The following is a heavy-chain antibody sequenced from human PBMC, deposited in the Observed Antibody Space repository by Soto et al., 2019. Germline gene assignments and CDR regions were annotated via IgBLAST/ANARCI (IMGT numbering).Heavy chain of an antibody. CDR2: ISWNSGSI. V-gene: IGHV3-9*01. D-gene: IGHD6-19*01. J-gene: IGHJ4*02. CDR1: GFTFDDYA. CDR3: AKDKGGWYDY. Sequence: VQLVESGGGLVQPGRSLRLSCAASGFTFDDYAMHWVRQAPGKGLEWVSGISWNSGSIGYADSVKGRFTISRDNAKNSLYLQMNSLRAEDTALYYCAKDKGGWYDYWGQGTLVTVSS.